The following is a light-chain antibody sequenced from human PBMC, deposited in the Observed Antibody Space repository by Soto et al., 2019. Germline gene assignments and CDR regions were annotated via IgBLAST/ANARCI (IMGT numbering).Light chain of an antibody. V-gene: IGKV1-39*01. CDR1: QSISSY. CDR3: QQSYSTPPWT. J-gene: IGKJ1*01. CDR2: AAS. Sequence: DLQMTQSPSSLSASVGDRVTITCRASQSISSYLNWYQQKPGKAPKLLIYAASSLQSGVSSRFSGSGSGTDFTLTISSLQPEDFASYYCQQSYSTPPWTFGQGTKVEIK.